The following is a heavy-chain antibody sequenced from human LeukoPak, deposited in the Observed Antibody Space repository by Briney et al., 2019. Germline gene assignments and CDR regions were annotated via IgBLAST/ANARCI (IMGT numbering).Heavy chain of an antibody. CDR3: VKGGDYDSSGLGCFDY. D-gene: IGHD3-22*01. CDR2: ISYNGGNT. Sequence: GGSLRLSCAASRFTSSSSAMHWVRQAPGKGLEYVSGISYNGGNTYYADSVKGRFTISRDTSKNTLFLQMSSLIAEDTTVYYCVKGGDYDSSGLGCFDYWGQGTLVTVSS. CDR1: RFTSSSSA. J-gene: IGHJ4*02. V-gene: IGHV3-64D*09.